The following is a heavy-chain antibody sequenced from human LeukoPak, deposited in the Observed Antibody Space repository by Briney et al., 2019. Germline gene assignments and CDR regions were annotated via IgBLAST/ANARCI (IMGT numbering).Heavy chain of an antibody. Sequence: SETLSLTCTVSGGSISSYYWSWIRQPPGKGLEWIGYIYYSGSTNYNPSLKSRVTISVDTSKNQFSLKLSSVTAADTAAYYCAREPTIFGAGDAFDIWGQGTMVTVSS. CDR3: AREPTIFGAGDAFDI. D-gene: IGHD3-3*01. J-gene: IGHJ3*02. CDR1: GGSISSYY. CDR2: IYYSGST. V-gene: IGHV4-59*01.